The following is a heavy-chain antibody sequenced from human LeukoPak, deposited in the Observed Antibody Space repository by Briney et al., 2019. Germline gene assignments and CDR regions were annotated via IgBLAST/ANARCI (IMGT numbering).Heavy chain of an antibody. CDR3: ARDLPPPTN. CDR1: GYSISSGSY. Sequence: KPSETLSLTCAVSGYSISSGSYWGWIRQPPGKGLEWIGSIYTSGSTNYNPSLKSRVTMSVDTSKNQFSLNLSSVTAADTAVYYCARDLPPPTNWGQGTLVTVSS. V-gene: IGHV4-38-2*02. J-gene: IGHJ4*02. CDR2: IYTSGST. D-gene: IGHD5-12*01.